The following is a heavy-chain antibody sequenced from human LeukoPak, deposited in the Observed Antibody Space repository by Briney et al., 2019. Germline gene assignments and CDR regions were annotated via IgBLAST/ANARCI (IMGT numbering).Heavy chain of an antibody. D-gene: IGHD4-17*01. CDR3: ARPLHDIYGDYVAHPGYYYYYGMDV. J-gene: IGHJ6*02. V-gene: IGHV3-74*01. CDR1: GFTFSSYW. CDR2: INSDGCST. Sequence: PGGSLRLSCAASGFTFSSYWMHWVRQAPGKGLVWVSRINSDGCSTSYADSVKGRFTISRDNAKNTLYLQMNSLRAEDTAVYYCARPLHDIYGDYVAHPGYYYYYGMDVWGQGTTVTVSS.